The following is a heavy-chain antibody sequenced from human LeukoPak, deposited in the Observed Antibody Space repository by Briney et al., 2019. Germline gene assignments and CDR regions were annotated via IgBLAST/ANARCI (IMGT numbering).Heavy chain of an antibody. CDR3: LTILEATIDAFDI. Sequence: GGSLRLSCAASGFSFSSYGMHWVRQAPGKGLEWVSRINPDDESTSYADSVRGRFTISRDNAKNTLYLQMNSLRAEDTAVYYCLTILEATIDAFDIWGQGTMVTVSS. CDR2: INPDDEST. V-gene: IGHV3-74*01. D-gene: IGHD1-26*01. J-gene: IGHJ3*02. CDR1: GFSFSSYG.